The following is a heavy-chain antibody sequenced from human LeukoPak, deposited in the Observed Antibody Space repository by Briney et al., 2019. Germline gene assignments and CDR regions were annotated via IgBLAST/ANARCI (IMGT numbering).Heavy chain of an antibody. D-gene: IGHD4-11*01. Sequence: PSETLSLTCAVSGYSISSGYYWGWIRQPPGKGLEWIGSIYHSGSTYYNPSLKSRVTISVDTSKNQFSLKLSSVTAADTAVYYCAGFYSTYVKYWGQGTLVTVSS. CDR1: GYSISSGYY. J-gene: IGHJ4*02. CDR2: IYHSGST. V-gene: IGHV4-38-2*01. CDR3: AGFYSTYVKY.